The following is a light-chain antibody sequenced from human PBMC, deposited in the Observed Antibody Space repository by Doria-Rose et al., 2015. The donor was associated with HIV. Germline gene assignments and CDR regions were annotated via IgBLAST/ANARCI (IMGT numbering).Light chain of an antibody. CDR2: DGS. V-gene: IGKV3-20*01. CDR3: HQYGTSWT. Sequence: TQSPGTLSLSPGERATLSCRASQSFSSTYLAWYQQKPGQAPSLLIYDGSTSATGIPDRFSASGSKTDFTLTTNRLEPEDFALYYCHQYGTSWTFGQGTKVEI. CDR1: QSFSSTY. J-gene: IGKJ1*01.